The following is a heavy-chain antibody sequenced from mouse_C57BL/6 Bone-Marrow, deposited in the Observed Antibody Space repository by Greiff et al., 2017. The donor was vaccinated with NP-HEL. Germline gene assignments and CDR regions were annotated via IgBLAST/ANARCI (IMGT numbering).Heavy chain of an antibody. V-gene: IGHV1-5*01. CDR2: IYPGNSDT. Sequence: DVQLQESGTVLARPGASVKMSCKTSGYTFTSYWMHWVKQRPGQGLEWIGAIYPGNSDTSYNQKFKGKAKLTAVTSASTAYMELSSLTNEDSAVYYCTGNYYGSSYYFDYWGQGTTLTVSS. CDR1: GYTFTSYW. J-gene: IGHJ2*01. CDR3: TGNYYGSSYYFDY. D-gene: IGHD1-1*01.